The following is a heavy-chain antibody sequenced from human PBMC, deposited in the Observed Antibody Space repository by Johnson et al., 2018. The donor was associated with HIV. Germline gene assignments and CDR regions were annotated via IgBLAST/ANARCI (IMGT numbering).Heavy chain of an antibody. V-gene: IGHV3-7*02. J-gene: IGHJ3*02. Sequence: VQLVESGGGLVQPGGSLRLSCAASGFTLSSYWMSWVRQAPGKGLEWVANIKQDGSEKYYVDSVKGRFTISRDNAKHSLYLQMNSLRAEDTAVYYCASRSYGYVRHAFDIWGQGTMVTGSS. D-gene: IGHD5-18*01. CDR3: ASRSYGYVRHAFDI. CDR2: IKQDGSEK. CDR1: GFTLSSYW.